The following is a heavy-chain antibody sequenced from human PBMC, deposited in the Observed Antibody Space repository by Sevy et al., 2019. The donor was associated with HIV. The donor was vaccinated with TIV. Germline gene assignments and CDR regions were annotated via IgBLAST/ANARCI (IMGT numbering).Heavy chain of an antibody. CDR1: GFTFTNAW. CDR3: TTDREYGDYKGGFDY. V-gene: IGHV3-15*01. J-gene: IGHJ4*02. Sequence: GGSLRLSCAVSGFTFTNAWMGWVRQAPGKGLEWVGRIRSNTDGGTTDYAAPLKGRFTISRDDSKSTLYLQMNILKSADTAVYYCTTDREYGDYKGGFDYWGQRTLVTVSS. D-gene: IGHD4-17*01. CDR2: IRSNTDGGTT.